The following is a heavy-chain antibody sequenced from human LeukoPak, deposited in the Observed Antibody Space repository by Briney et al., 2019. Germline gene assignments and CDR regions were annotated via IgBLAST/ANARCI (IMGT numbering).Heavy chain of an antibody. V-gene: IGHV4-59*01. CDR1: GGSISSYY. CDR3: ARSLDDGAFDI. J-gene: IGHJ3*02. Sequence: PSETLSLTCTVSGGSISSYYWSWIRQPPGKGLEWIGYIYYSGSTNYNPSLKSRVTISVDTSKNQFSLKLSSVTAADTAVYYCARSLDDGAFDIWGQGTMVTVSS. CDR2: IYYSGST. D-gene: IGHD3-16*01.